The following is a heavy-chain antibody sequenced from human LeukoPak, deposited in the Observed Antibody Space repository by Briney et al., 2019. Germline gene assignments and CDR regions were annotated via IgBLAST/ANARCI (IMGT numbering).Heavy chain of an antibody. CDR2: INPNSGGT. D-gene: IGHD2/OR15-2a*01. CDR1: GYTFTGYY. J-gene: IGHJ4*02. V-gene: IGHV1-2*06. Sequence: ASMKVSCKASGYTFTGYYMHWVRQAPGQGLEWMGHINPNSGGTIFAQKFQGRVTMTRDTSINTAYMELSSLRSDDTAVYYCATFNPSADYWGQGTLVTVSS. CDR3: ATFNPSADY.